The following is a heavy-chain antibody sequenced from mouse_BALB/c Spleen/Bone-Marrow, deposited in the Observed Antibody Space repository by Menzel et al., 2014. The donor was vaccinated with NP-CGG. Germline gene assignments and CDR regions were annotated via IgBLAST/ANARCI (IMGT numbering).Heavy chain of an antibody. D-gene: IGHD1-1*02. CDR2: ISSGSSTI. Sequence: DVKLVESGGGLVQPGGSRKLSCAASGFTFXSFGMHWVRQAPEKGLEWVAYISSGSSTIYYADTVKGRFTIPRDNTKNTRDRQMTSLRTEDTTMYCCARCQGGGGSVRRGYTMDYWGQGTSDTVSS. V-gene: IGHV5-17*02. J-gene: IGHJ4*01. CDR1: GFTFXSFG. CDR3: ARCQGGGGSVRRGYTMDY.